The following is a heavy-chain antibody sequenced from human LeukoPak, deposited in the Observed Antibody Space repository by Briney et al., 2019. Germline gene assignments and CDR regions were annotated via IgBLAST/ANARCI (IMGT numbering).Heavy chain of an antibody. J-gene: IGHJ6*03. CDR3: ATLWFGVYMDV. CDR1: GYTFTSYY. Sequence: ASVKVSCKASGYTFTSYYMHWVRQAPGQGLEWRGIIKLSGGSTSYAQKFQGRVTMTRDTSTSTVYMELSSLRSEDTAVYYCATLWFGVYMDVWGKGTTVTVSS. V-gene: IGHV1-46*03. CDR2: IKLSGGST. D-gene: IGHD3-10*01.